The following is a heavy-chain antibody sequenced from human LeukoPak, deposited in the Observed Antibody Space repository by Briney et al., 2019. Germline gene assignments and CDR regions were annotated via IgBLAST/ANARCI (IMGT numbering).Heavy chain of an antibody. CDR3: ARDRVAAAGSFDY. CDR1: GGSVSSGSYY. J-gene: IGHJ4*02. D-gene: IGHD6-13*01. CDR2: IYYSGST. V-gene: IGHV4-61*01. Sequence: SETLSLPCTVSGGSVSSGSYYWSWIRQPPGKGLEWIGYIYYSGSTNYNPSLKSRVTISVDTSKNQFSLKLSSVTAADTAVYYCARDRVAAAGSFDYWGQGTLVTVSS.